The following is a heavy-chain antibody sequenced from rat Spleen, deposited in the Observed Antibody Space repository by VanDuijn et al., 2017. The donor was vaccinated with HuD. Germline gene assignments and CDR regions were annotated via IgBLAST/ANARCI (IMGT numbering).Heavy chain of an antibody. CDR2: ISYDGSST. CDR1: GFTFSDYN. CDR3: ARPTTGSYSYYFDY. V-gene: IGHV5-7*01. Sequence: EVRLVESGGGLVQPGRSMRLSCAASGFTFSDYNMAWVRQAPKKGLEWVATISYDGSSTYYRDSVKGRFTISRDNARSSLYLQMNSLKSEDTATYYCARPTTGSYSYYFDYWGQGVMVTVSS. D-gene: IGHD1-1*01. J-gene: IGHJ2*01.